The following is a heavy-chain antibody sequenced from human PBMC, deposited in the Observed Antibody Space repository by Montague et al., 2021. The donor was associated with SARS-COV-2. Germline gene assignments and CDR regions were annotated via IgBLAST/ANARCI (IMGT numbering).Heavy chain of an antibody. D-gene: IGHD5-12*01. J-gene: IGHJ6*04. CDR2: IYYSGST. CDR1: GGSISNYY. CDR3: ARGGGYYNYGLDV. V-gene: IGHV4-59*01. Sequence: SETLSLTCTVSGGSISNYYWSWIRQPPGRGLEWIGYIYYSGSTDYSPSLNSRVTISLDTSKNQFSLKVTSVTAADTAVYYCARGGGYYNYGLDVWGSGTTVTVSS.